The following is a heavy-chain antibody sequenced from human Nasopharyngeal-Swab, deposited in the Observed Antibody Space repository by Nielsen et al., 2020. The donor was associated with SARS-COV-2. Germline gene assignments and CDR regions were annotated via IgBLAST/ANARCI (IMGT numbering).Heavy chain of an antibody. Sequence: SLKISCAASGFTFSSHAMRWVRHAPGRGLEWVSGTSWDSGNIGYADSVKGRFTISRDNAKNSLYLQMNSLRAEDTALYYCVKDNLLRAFDLWGQGTMVTVSS. CDR1: GFTFSSHA. V-gene: IGHV3-9*01. CDR2: TSWDSGNI. CDR3: VKDNLLRAFDL. J-gene: IGHJ3*01. D-gene: IGHD2-15*01.